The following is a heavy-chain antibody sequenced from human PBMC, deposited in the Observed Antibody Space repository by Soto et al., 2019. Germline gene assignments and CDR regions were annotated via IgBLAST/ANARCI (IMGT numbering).Heavy chain of an antibody. CDR2: MNPNSGNT. D-gene: IGHD3-3*01. CDR1: GYTFTSYD. J-gene: IGHJ6*03. V-gene: IGHV1-8*01. CDR3: ARSKSPTPDITIFGVVTVYYNSYYYMGA. Sequence: GASVKVSCKASGYTFTSYDINWVRQATGQGLEWMGWMNPNSGNTGYAQKFQGRVTMTRNTSINTAYMELSSLRSEDTAVYYCARSKSPTPDITIFGVVTVYYNSYYYMGAWGKEDTVTVSS.